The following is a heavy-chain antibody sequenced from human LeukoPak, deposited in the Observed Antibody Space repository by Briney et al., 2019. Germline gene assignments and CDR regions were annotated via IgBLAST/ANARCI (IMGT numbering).Heavy chain of an antibody. V-gene: IGHV3-23*01. CDR3: AKRGGRVAAAGTIGYGMDV. D-gene: IGHD6-13*01. CDR1: GFTFSSYA. Sequence: GGSLRLSCAASGFTFSSYAMSWFRQAPGKGLEWVSAISGSGGSTYYADSVKGRFTISRDNSKNTLYLQMNSLRAEDTAVYYCAKRGGRVAAAGTIGYGMDVWGQGTTVTVSS. CDR2: ISGSGGST. J-gene: IGHJ6*02.